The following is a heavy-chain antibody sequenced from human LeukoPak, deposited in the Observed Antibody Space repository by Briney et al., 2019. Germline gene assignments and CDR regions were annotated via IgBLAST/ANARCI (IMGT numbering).Heavy chain of an antibody. CDR3: ARDPVLDDYGGNSPY. D-gene: IGHD4-23*01. Sequence: GGSLRLSCAASGFTFSSYWMHWVRQAPGKGLVWVSRINIDGSSTTYADSVKGRFTISRNNAKNTLYLQMNSLRADDTAVYYCARDPVLDDYGGNSPYWGQGTLVTVSS. CDR1: GFTFSSYW. J-gene: IGHJ4*02. CDR2: INIDGSST. V-gene: IGHV3-74*01.